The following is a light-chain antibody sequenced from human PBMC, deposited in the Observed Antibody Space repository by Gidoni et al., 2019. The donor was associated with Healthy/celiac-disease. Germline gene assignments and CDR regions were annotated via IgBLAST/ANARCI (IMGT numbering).Light chain of an antibody. V-gene: IGKV1-39*01. CDR2: AAS. Sequence: DIQMTHSPSSLSASVGDRVTITCRASQSISSYLNWYQQKPGKAPKLLIYAASSLQSGVPSRFSGSGSGTDFTITISSLQPEDFATYYCQQSYSTPRTFGQGTKVEIK. J-gene: IGKJ1*01. CDR1: QSISSY. CDR3: QQSYSTPRT.